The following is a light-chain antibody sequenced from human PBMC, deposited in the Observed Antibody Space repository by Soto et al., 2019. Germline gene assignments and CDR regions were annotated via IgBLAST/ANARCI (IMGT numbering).Light chain of an antibody. CDR2: SNN. CDR3: AAWDDSLNGRALYV. CDR1: SSNIGSNT. Sequence: QSVLTQPPSASGTPGQRVTISCSGSSSNIGSNTVNWYQQLPGTAPKLLIYSNNQRPSGVPDRFSGSKSGTSASLAISGLQSEDEADYYCAAWDDSLNGRALYVFGTGTKVTVL. V-gene: IGLV1-44*01. J-gene: IGLJ1*01.